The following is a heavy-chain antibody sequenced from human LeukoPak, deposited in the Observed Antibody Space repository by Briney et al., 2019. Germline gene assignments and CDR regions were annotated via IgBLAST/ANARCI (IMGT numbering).Heavy chain of an antibody. Sequence: PGGSLRLSCAASGFTLSSYGIHWVRQAPGKGLERAAVISYDGSNKYYADSVKGRFTISRDNSKNTLYLQMNSLRAEDTAVYYCARNQWLDFDAFDIWGQGTMVTVSS. J-gene: IGHJ3*02. V-gene: IGHV3-30*03. CDR2: ISYDGSNK. D-gene: IGHD6-19*01. CDR1: GFTLSSYG. CDR3: ARNQWLDFDAFDI.